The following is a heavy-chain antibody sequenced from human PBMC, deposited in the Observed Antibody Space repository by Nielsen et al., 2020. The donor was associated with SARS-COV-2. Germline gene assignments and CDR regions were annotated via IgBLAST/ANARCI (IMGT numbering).Heavy chain of an antibody. D-gene: IGHD2-15*01. CDR3: AAEAGVRPGYCSGGSCPGATGYGMDV. CDR2: IVVGSGNT. J-gene: IGHJ6*02. V-gene: IGHV1-58*02. Sequence: SVKVSCKASGFTFTSSAMQWVRQARGQRLEWIGWIVVGSGNTNYAQKFQERVTITRDMSTSTAYMELSSLRSEDTAVYYCAAEAGVRPGYCSGGSCPGATGYGMDVWGQGTTVTVSS. CDR1: GFTFTSSA.